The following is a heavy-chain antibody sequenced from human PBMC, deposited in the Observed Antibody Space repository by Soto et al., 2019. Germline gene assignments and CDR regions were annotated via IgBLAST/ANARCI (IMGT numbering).Heavy chain of an antibody. CDR2: IIPIFGTA. CDR3: ARDSPGGFGEIGH. J-gene: IGHJ4*02. CDR1: GGTFSSYA. Sequence: GASVKVSCKASGGTFSSYAISWVRQAPGQGLEWMGGIIPIFGTANYAQKFQGRVTITADESTSTAYMELSSLRSEDTAVYYCARDSPGGFGEIGHWGQGTLVTVSS. V-gene: IGHV1-69*13. D-gene: IGHD3-10*01.